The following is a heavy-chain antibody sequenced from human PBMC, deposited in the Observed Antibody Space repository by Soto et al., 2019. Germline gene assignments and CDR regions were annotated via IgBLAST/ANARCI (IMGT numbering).Heavy chain of an antibody. CDR3: ARGGGYSSSWYSGGYYYYGMDV. J-gene: IGHJ6*02. CDR1: CGSISSGGYY. CDR2: IYYSGST. D-gene: IGHD6-13*01. V-gene: IGHV4-31*03. Sequence: PSETLSLTCTVSCGSISSGGYYWSWIRQHPGKGLEWIGYIYYSGSTYYNPSLKSRVTISVDTSKNQFSLKLSSVTAADTAVYYCARGGGYSSSWYSGGYYYYGMDVWGQGTTVTVSS.